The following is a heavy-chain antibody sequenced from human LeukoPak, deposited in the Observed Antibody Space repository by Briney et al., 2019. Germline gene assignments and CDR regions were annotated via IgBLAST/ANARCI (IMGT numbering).Heavy chain of an antibody. V-gene: IGHV3-9*01. CDR2: IGWNSART. J-gene: IGHJ4*02. D-gene: IGHD3-10*01. CDR1: ESTFDHA. Sequence: GGSLRLSCTASESTFDHAMHWVRQTPGKGLEWVSGIGWNSARTGYADSVRGRFTISRDNAKNSLYLQMNSLRAEDTALYYCAKDSHPGSGSYYKGNFDYWGQGTLVTVSS. CDR3: AKDSHPGSGSYYKGNFDY.